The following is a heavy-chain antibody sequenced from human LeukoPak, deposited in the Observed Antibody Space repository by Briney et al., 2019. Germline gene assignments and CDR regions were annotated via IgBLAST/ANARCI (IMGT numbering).Heavy chain of an antibody. CDR3: ASFSYYDSSGYYFVRAFDI. J-gene: IGHJ3*02. CDR2: IYYSGST. V-gene: IGHV4-31*03. CDR1: GGSISSGGYY. D-gene: IGHD3-22*01. Sequence: SSETLSLTCTVSGGSISSGGYYWSWIRQHPGKGLEWIGYIYYSGSTYYNPPLKSRVTISVDTSKNQFALKLSSVTAADTAVYYCASFSYYDSSGYYFVRAFDIWGQGTMVTVSS.